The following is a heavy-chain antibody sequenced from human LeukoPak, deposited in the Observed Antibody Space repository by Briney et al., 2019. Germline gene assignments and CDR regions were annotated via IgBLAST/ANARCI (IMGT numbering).Heavy chain of an antibody. V-gene: IGHV3-23*01. Sequence: PGGSLRLSCAASGFTFSSYAMSWVRQAPGKGLEWVSAISGSGGSTYYADSVKGRFTISRDNSKNTLYLQMNSLRAKDTAVYYCAKDSGFGFYFDYWGQGTLVTVSS. CDR3: AKDSGFGFYFDY. CDR1: GFTFSSYA. CDR2: ISGSGGST. D-gene: IGHD3-10*01. J-gene: IGHJ4*02.